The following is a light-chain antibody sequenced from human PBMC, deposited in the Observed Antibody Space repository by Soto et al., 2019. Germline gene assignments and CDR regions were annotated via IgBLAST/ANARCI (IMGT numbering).Light chain of an antibody. CDR3: CSYAGSYTYV. Sequence: QSALTQPRSVSGSPGQSVTISCTGTSIDVGGYNYVSWYQQHPGKAPKLMIYDVSKRPSGVPDRFSGSKSGNTASLTISGIQAEDEADYYCCSYAGSYTYVFGTGTKLTVL. CDR1: SIDVGGYNY. CDR2: DVS. J-gene: IGLJ1*01. V-gene: IGLV2-11*01.